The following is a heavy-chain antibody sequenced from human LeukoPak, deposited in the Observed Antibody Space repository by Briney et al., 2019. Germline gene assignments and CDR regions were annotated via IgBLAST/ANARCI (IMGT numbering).Heavy chain of an antibody. D-gene: IGHD3-22*01. CDR3: AQECVDSTGYYYVPNWFDP. CDR2: IKQDGSAK. V-gene: IGHV3-7*01. Sequence: GGSLRPSCVASGFTFSSYWMSWVRQAPGKGLEWVANIKQDGSAKYYVDSVKGRFTISRDNAKNSLYLHMNSLRADDTAVYYCAQECVDSTGYYYVPNWFDPWGQGTLVTVSS. CDR1: GFTFSSYW. J-gene: IGHJ5*02.